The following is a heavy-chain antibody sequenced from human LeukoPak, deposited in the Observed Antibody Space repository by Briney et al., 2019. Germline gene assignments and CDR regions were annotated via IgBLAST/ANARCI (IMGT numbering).Heavy chain of an antibody. V-gene: IGHV1-46*01. D-gene: IGHD2-2*01. CDR1: GYTFTSYY. CDR3: ASERYCSSTSCYLVY. CDR2: INPSGGST. J-gene: IGHJ4*02. Sequence: ASVKVSCKASGYTFTSYYMHWVRQAPGQGLEWMGIINPSGGSTSYAQKFQGRVTMTRDTSTSTVYMELSSLRSEDTAVYYRASERYCSSTSCYLVYWGQGALVTVSS.